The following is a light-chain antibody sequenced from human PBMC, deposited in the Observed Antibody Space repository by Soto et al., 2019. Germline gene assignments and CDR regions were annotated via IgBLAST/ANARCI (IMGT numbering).Light chain of an antibody. CDR1: RSNIGAGND. CDR3: QSYDSSLSAYV. CDR2: ANI. Sequence: QSVLTQPPSVSVAPGQRVNISCAGSRSNIGAGNDVHWYQHLPGTAPQLLIYANINRPSGVPDRFSGSKSGTSASLAITGLQAEDEADYYCQSYDSSLSAYVFGTGTKV. J-gene: IGLJ1*01. V-gene: IGLV1-40*01.